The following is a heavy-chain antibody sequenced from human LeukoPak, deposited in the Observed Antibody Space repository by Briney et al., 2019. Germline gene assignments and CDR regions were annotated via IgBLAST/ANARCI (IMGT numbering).Heavy chain of an antibody. J-gene: IGHJ4*02. CDR1: GFTFSSYS. CDR2: ITSSSSTI. D-gene: IGHD4-11*01. CDR3: ARASLNYSKAPWPFDY. Sequence: GGSLRLSCAASGFTFSSYSMNWVRQAPGKGLEWISYITSSSSTIYYADSVKGRFTISRDNAKNSLYLQMNSLRAEDTAVYYCARASLNYSKAPWPFDYWGQGTLVTVSS. V-gene: IGHV3-48*01.